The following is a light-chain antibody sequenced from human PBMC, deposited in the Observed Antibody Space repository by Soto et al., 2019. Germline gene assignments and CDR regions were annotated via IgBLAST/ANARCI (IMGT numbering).Light chain of an antibody. CDR1: RSNIGSNT. V-gene: IGLV1-44*01. CDR2: SNN. Sequence: QSALTQPPSASGTPGQRVTISCSGSRSNIGSNTVNWYQQLPGSAPKLLIYSNNQRPSGVPDRFSGSKSGTSASLAISGLRSEDEADYYCAAWDDSLNGVYVFGTGTKLTVL. J-gene: IGLJ1*01. CDR3: AAWDDSLNGVYV.